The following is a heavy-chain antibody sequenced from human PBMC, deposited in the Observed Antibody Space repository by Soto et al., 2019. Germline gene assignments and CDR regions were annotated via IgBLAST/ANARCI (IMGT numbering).Heavy chain of an antibody. D-gene: IGHD2-15*01. J-gene: IGHJ4*02. CDR3: ARVMCSGGSCYPIIDY. Sequence: QVQLQESGPGLVKPSETLSLTCTVSGGSISSYYWSWIRQPPGKGLEWIGYIYYSGSTNYNPSLNRRVTISVDTSKNQYSLKLSSVTAADTAVYYCARVMCSGGSCYPIIDYWGQGTLVTVSS. CDR1: GGSISSYY. CDR2: IYYSGST. V-gene: IGHV4-59*01.